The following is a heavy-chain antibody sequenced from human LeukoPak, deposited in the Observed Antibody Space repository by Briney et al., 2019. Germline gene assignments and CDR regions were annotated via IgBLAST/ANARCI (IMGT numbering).Heavy chain of an antibody. CDR1: GFTFSSYW. J-gene: IGHJ4*02. V-gene: IGHV3-7*03. Sequence: GGSLRLSCAASGFTFSSYWMSWVRQAPGKGLEWVANIKQDGSEKYYVDSVKGRFTVSRDNSQNTLYLQMAGLRAEDTAIYYCARALSYWNYFDSWGQGTLVTVSS. CDR2: IKQDGSEK. D-gene: IGHD1-1*01. CDR3: ARALSYWNYFDS.